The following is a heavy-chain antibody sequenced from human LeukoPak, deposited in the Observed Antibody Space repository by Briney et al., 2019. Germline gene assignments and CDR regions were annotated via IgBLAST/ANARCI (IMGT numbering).Heavy chain of an antibody. J-gene: IGHJ3*01. CDR3: ARGGQGDGYSADEAFDF. CDR2: TYYRSKWYS. CDR1: GDSVSSNSAA. D-gene: IGHD5-18*01. V-gene: IGHV6-1*01. Sequence: SQTLSLTCAISGDSVSSNSAAWNWIRQSPSRGLEWLGRTYYRSKWYSDYGVSVKSRININPDTSKNQFSLHLNSVTPEDTAVYYCARGGQGDGYSADEAFDFWGQGTVVTVS.